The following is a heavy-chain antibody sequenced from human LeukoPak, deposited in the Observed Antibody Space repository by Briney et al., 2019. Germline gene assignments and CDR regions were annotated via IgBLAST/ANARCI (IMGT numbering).Heavy chain of an antibody. CDR3: AKWGDYDVLTGYYDPDY. D-gene: IGHD3-9*01. V-gene: IGHV3-23*01. CDR1: GFTFSNYA. CDR2: ITGSGGGT. Sequence: RGSLRLSCAASGFTFSNYAMSWVRQAPGKGLEWVSAITGSGGGTYYADSVKGRFTISRDNSKNTLYLQMNSLKAEDTAVYYCAKWGDYDVLTGYYDPDYWGQGTLVTVSS. J-gene: IGHJ4*02.